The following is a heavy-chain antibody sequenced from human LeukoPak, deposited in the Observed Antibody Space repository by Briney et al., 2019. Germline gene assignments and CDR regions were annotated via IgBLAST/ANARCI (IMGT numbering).Heavy chain of an antibody. Sequence: SETLSLTCTVSGGSISSYYWSWNRQPPGKGLEWIGYIYYSGSTNYNPSLKSRVTISVDTSKNQFSLKLSSVTAADTAVYYCARFTHYYDSSGYYSYYYYYMDVWGKGTTVTVSS. J-gene: IGHJ6*03. CDR2: IYYSGST. D-gene: IGHD3-22*01. V-gene: IGHV4-59*12. CDR1: GGSISSYY. CDR3: ARFTHYYDSSGYYSYYYYYMDV.